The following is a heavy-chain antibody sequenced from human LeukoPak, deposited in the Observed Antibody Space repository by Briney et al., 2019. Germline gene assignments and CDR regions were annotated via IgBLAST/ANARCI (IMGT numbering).Heavy chain of an antibody. J-gene: IGHJ4*02. Sequence: GGSLRLSCAASGFTFSSYWMHWVRQAPGKGLVWVSRIYAYGSSTTYADSVKGRFTISRDNAKNTLYLQMNSLRAEDTAVYYCARGLPPDYWGQGTLVTVSS. CDR3: ARGLPPDY. CDR1: GFTFSSYW. CDR2: IYAYGSST. V-gene: IGHV3-74*01.